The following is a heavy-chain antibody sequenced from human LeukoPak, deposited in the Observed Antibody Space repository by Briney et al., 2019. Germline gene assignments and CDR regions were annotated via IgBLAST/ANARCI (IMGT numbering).Heavy chain of an antibody. J-gene: IGHJ4*02. V-gene: IGHV3-33*01. D-gene: IGHD6-13*01. CDR2: IWYDGSNK. CDR3: ARDRDSSSWFPHFDY. Sequence: GGSLRLSCAASGFTFSSYGMHWVRQAPGKGLEWVAVIWYDGSNKYYADSVKGRFTISRDNSKNTLYLQMNSLRAEDTAVYYCARDRDSSSWFPHFDYWGQGTPVTVSS. CDR1: GFTFSSYG.